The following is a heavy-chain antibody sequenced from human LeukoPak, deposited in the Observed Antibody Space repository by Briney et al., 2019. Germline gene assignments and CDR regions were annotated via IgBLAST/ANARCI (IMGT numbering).Heavy chain of an antibody. V-gene: IGHV3-7*01. CDR3: TRENWHLDY. Sequence: HAGGSLRLSCAASGFTFSSYAMHWVRQAPGKGLEWVANIKQDGSEKYYVDSVKDRFTISRDNAKNPLYLQMNSLRAEDAAVYYCTRENWHLDYWGQGNLVTVSS. J-gene: IGHJ4*02. CDR1: GFTFSSYA. CDR2: IKQDGSEK.